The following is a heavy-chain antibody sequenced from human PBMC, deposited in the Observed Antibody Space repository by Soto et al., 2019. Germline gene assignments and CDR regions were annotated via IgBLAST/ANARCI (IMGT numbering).Heavy chain of an antibody. D-gene: IGHD2-21*02. Sequence: QVQLVESGGGLVKPGGSLRLSCAASGFTFSDYYMSWIRQAPGKGLEWVSYISSSSSYTNYADSVKGRFTISRDNAKNPLYRQMNSLGAEDTAVYYWAGGGVVTAVTWGQGTLVTVSS. CDR2: ISSSSSYT. CDR1: GFTFSDYY. V-gene: IGHV3-11*06. CDR3: AGGGVVTAVT. J-gene: IGHJ5*02.